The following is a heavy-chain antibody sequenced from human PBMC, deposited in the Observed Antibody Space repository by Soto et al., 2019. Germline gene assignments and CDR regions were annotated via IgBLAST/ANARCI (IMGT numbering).Heavy chain of an antibody. CDR2: IYPGDSDT. D-gene: IGHD6-13*01. J-gene: IGHJ5*02. V-gene: IGHV5-51*01. CDR1: GYSFTSYW. CDR3: SRHVFSSSWSYNWFDP. Sequence: GESLKISCKGSGYSFTSYWIGWVRQMPGKGLEWMGIIYPGDSDTRYSPSFQGQVTTSADKSISTANLQLSSLKASDAAMYYCSRHVFSSSWSYNWFDPWGQGTLVTVSS.